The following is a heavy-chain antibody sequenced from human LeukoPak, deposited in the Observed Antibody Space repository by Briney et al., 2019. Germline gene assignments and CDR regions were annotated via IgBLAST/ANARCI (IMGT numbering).Heavy chain of an antibody. V-gene: IGHV3-7*01. J-gene: IGHJ4*02. CDR2: IKEDGSEK. Sequence: PGGSLRLSCAASGFTFSTYWMTWVRQAPGTGLEWAANIKEDGSEKYYVDSVKGQFTISRHNAQNSLYLQMNTLRAEDTAVYYCTRDTGCSGGTCYSFYDSWGQGTLVTVSS. D-gene: IGHD2-15*01. CDR3: TRDTGCSGGTCYSFYDS. CDR1: GFTFSTYW.